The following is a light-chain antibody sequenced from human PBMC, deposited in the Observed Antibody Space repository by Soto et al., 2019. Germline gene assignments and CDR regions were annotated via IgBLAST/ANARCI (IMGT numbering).Light chain of an antibody. Sequence: QSVLTQPPSVSGAPGQRVNISCTGSSSNIGAGYDVHWYQQLPGTAPKLLIYGNSNRPSGVPDRFSGSKSCTSASLAITGLQAEDEADYYCQSYDSSLSGVVFGGGTNLTVL. J-gene: IGLJ2*01. CDR3: QSYDSSLSGVV. CDR1: SSNIGAGYD. V-gene: IGLV1-40*01. CDR2: GNS.